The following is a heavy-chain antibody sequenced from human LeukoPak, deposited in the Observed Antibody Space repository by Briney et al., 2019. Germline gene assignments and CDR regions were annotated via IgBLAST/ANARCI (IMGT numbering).Heavy chain of an antibody. CDR1: GGSISSYH. J-gene: IGHJ4*02. V-gene: IGHV4-4*07. Sequence: SETLSLTCTVSGGSISSYHWTWIRQPAGKGLEWIGRLYSSGSTNYNPSLKSRLTMSVDTSKNQFSLKLNSMTAADTAVYFCARKDGDLWGQGTLVTVSS. CDR3: ARKDGDL. CDR2: LYSSGST.